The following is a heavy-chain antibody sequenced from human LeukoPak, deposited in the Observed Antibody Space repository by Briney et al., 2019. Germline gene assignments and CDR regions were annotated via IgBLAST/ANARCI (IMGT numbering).Heavy chain of an antibody. CDR3: ASGDYADPPFNY. CDR2: INPNTGGT. D-gene: IGHD4-17*01. Sequence: ASVKVSRKASGYTFTRYFVHWVRQAPGQGLQWMGWINPNTGGTNYAQKFQGRVTMTRDTSISTAYMELSRLRSDDTAVYYCASGDYADPPFNYWGQGTLVTVSS. V-gene: IGHV1-2*02. CDR1: GYTFTRYF. J-gene: IGHJ4*02.